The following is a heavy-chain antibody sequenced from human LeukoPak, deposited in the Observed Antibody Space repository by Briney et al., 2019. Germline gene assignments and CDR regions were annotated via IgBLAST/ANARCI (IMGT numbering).Heavy chain of an antibody. J-gene: IGHJ4*02. CDR1: GGSISSGSYY. Sequence: PSQTLSLTCTVSGGSISSGSYYWSWIRQPAGKGLEWIGRIYTSGSTNYNPSLKSRVTISVDTSKNQFSLKLSSVTAADTAVYYCANADTRDIVVVLHWGQGTLVTVSS. CDR3: ANADTRDIVVVLH. CDR2: IYTSGST. V-gene: IGHV4-61*02. D-gene: IGHD2-2*01.